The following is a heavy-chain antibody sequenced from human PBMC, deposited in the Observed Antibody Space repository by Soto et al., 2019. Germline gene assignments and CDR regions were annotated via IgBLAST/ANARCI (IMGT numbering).Heavy chain of an antibody. CDR3: ARRPGFSMAFDY. CDR2: IYWDDDT. V-gene: IGHV2-5*02. J-gene: IGHJ4*02. CDR1: GFSLSTYGVG. D-gene: IGHD3-10*01. Sequence: FGPTPVNPTQTLTLTCNFSGFSLSTYGVGVGWIRQPPGKALEWLALIYWDDDTRFSPSLNSRLAITKDTSKSQVVLTMTHMDPVDTATYYCARRPGFSMAFDYWGPGSLVAVSS.